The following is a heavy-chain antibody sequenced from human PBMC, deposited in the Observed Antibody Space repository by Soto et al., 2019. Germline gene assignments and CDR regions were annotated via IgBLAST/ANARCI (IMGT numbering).Heavy chain of an antibody. V-gene: IGHV5-10-1*01. J-gene: IGHJ6*02. CDR1: GYSFTSYW. CDR2: IDPSDSYT. Sequence: EESLKISCKGSGYSFTSYWISWVRQMPGKGLEWMGRIDPSDSYTNYSPSFQGHVTISADKSISTAYLQWSSLKASDTAMYYCATRYDSSGSYYYGMDVWGQGTTVTVSS. CDR3: ATRYDSSGSYYYGMDV. D-gene: IGHD3-22*01.